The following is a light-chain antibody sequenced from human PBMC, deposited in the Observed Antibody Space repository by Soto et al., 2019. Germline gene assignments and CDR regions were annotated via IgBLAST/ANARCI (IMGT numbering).Light chain of an antibody. V-gene: IGLV2-8*01. CDR3: GSFTTNRIWV. CDR2: EVS. Sequence: QSALTQPPSASGSPGQSVTISCIGTSSDVGGYNYVSWYQQHPGKAPKLIISEVSKRPSGVPDRFSGSKSGNTASLTVSGLQAEDEADYICGSFTTNRIWVFGGGTKLTVL. J-gene: IGLJ3*02. CDR1: SSDVGGYNY.